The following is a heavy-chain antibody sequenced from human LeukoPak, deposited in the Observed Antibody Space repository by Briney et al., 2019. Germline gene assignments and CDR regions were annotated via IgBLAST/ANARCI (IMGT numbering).Heavy chain of an antibody. D-gene: IGHD3-3*01. CDR1: GGSFSSDSYY. J-gene: IGHJ5*02. V-gene: IGHV4-31*03. CDR2: IYYSGYT. CDR3: AKALVVEFDFWSGPNWFDP. Sequence: NPSETLSLTCTVSGGSFSSDSYYWSWIRQHPGKGLEWIGYIYYSGYTYYNPSLKSRLNISVDASKNQFSLRLSSVTAADTAVYYCAKALVVEFDFWSGPNWFDPWGQGTLVTVSS.